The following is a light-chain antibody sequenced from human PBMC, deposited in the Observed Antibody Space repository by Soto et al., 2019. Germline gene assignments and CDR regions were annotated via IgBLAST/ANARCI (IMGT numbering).Light chain of an antibody. CDR2: KPP. V-gene: IGKV1-5*03. Sequence: DIQMTQSPSTLSTSVGDRVTLTCRASQSITSWLAWYQQKPGKAPKLLIYKPPSLESGGPSRFSGSISETEFTLTINSLQPDDFATYYCQQYDTYPYTFGQGTKLEIK. J-gene: IGKJ2*01. CDR3: QQYDTYPYT. CDR1: QSITSW.